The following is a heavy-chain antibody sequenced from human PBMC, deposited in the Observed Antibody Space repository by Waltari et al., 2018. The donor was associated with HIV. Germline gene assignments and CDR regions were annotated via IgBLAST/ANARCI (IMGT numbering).Heavy chain of an antibody. J-gene: IGHJ4*02. CDR3: ARVQYYYDGSPLPYFDY. V-gene: IGHV4-59*01. D-gene: IGHD3-22*01. CDR2: IFYSGST. Sequence: QVQLQESGPGLVKPSETLSLTCTVSGDSISSSYWSWIRQPPGKGLEWIGYIFYSGSTNYSPSLKSRVTISVDTSKNQFSQKLSSVTAADTALYYCARVQYYYDGSPLPYFDYWGQGTLVTVSS. CDR1: GDSISSSY.